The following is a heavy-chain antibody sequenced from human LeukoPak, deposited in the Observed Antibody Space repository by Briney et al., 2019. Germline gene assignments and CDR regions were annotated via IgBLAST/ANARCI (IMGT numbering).Heavy chain of an antibody. J-gene: IGHJ4*02. CDR1: GGSISSGDYY. D-gene: IGHD3-22*01. Sequence: PSETLSLTCTVSGGSISSGDYYWSWIRQPPGKGLEWIGYIYYSGSTYYNPSLKSRVTISVDTSKNQFSLKLSSVTAADTAVYYCAREADYYDSSGYYYSPLYYFDYWRQGTLVTVSS. V-gene: IGHV4-30-4*01. CDR2: IYYSGST. CDR3: AREADYYDSSGYYYSPLYYFDY.